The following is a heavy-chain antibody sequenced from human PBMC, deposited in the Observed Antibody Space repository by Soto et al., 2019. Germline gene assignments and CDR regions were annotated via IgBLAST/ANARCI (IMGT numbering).Heavy chain of an antibody. V-gene: IGHV3-11*01. CDR3: ERDLNYYDSSGYRRPQDV. J-gene: IGHJ6*02. CDR2: ISSSGSTI. D-gene: IGHD3-22*01. CDR1: GFTFSDYY. Sequence: PGGSLRLSCAASGFTFSDYYMSRIRQAPGKGLEWVSYISSSGSTIYYADSVKGRFTISRDNAKNSLYLQMNSLRAEDTAVYYCERDLNYYDSSGYRRPQDVWGQGTTVTVSS.